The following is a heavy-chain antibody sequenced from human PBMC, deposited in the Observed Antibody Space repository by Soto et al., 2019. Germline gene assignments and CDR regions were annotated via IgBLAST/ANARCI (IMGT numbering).Heavy chain of an antibody. J-gene: IGHJ4*02. CDR1: EFTFSTYA. D-gene: IGHD3-10*01. Sequence: LRLSCAASEFTFSTYAMHWVRQAPGKGLEWVAFIWYDGSNKYYADSMKGRFTISRDNSKNTLYLQMNSLRAEDTAVYYCASNDYGDYWGPGPLVTV. V-gene: IGHV3-33*01. CDR2: IWYDGSNK. CDR3: ASNDYGDY.